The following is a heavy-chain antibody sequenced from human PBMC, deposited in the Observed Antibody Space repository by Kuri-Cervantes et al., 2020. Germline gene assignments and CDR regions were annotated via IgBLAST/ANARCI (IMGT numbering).Heavy chain of an antibody. CDR3: AHGYSYHDILTGYYNNWFDP. CDR1: GFSLSNARMG. J-gene: IGHJ5*02. D-gene: IGHD3-9*01. CDR2: IFSNDEK. Sequence: SGPTLVKPTETLTLTCTVSGFSLSNARMGVSWIRQPPGKALEWLAHIFSNDEKSYSTSLKSRLTISKDTSKNQVVLTMTNMDPVDTATYYCAHGYSYHDILTGYYNNWFDPWGQGTLVTVSS. V-gene: IGHV2-26*01.